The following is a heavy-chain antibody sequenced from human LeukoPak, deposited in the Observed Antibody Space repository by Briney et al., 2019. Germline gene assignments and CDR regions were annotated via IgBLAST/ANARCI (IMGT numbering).Heavy chain of an antibody. CDR1: GFIFSDYY. D-gene: IGHD2-2*01. J-gene: IGHJ6*02. V-gene: IGHV3-11*05. Sequence: PGGSLRLSCAASGFIFSDYYMSWIRQAPGKGLEWVSYISGSSSHTNYAGSVKGRLTISRDNARNSVYLQLNSLRAEDTAVYYCARAVVVPAGMSIWGQGTMVTVSS. CDR2: ISGSSSHT. CDR3: ARAVVVPAGMSI.